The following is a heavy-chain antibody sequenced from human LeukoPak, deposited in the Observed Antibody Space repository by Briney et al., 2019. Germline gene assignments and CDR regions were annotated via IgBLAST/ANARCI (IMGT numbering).Heavy chain of an antibody. CDR2: ITNSSGST. V-gene: IGHV3-23*01. D-gene: IGHD1-26*01. Sequence: GGSLRLSCAASGFSFSSYAMSWVRQAPGKGLEWVSVITNSSGSTYYADSVKGRFTISRDNSKNTLYLQMNSLRAEDTAVYYCAKGPGSYVHYYYYMDVWGKGTTVTVSS. J-gene: IGHJ6*03. CDR3: AKGPGSYVHYYYYMDV. CDR1: GFSFSSYA.